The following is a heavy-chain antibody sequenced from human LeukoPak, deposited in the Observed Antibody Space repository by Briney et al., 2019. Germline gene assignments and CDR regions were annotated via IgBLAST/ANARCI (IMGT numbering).Heavy chain of an antibody. CDR2: ISSSSSYI. V-gene: IGHV3-21*01. CDR3: ARVEASGYDYGAFDY. Sequence: PGGSLRLSCAVSGFTFSSYEMNWVRQAPGKGLEWVSSISSSSSYIYYADSVKGRFTISRDNAKNSLYLQMNSLRAEDTAVYYCARVEASGYDYGAFDYWGQGTLVTVSS. CDR1: GFTFSSYE. J-gene: IGHJ4*02. D-gene: IGHD5-12*01.